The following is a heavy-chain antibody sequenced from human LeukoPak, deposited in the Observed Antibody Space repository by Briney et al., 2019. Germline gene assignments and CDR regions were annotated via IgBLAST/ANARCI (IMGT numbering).Heavy chain of an antibody. J-gene: IGHJ6*02. Sequence: GGSLRLSCAASGFTFTNYWMAWVRQAPGKGLEWVANINADGSVEYLVDSVQGRFSISRDNAKDQLYLQMNSLRAEDTAVYYCATYRVSRGMDVWGQGTTVTVSS. V-gene: IGHV3-7*01. CDR2: INADGSVE. CDR1: GFTFTNYW. CDR3: ATYRVSRGMDV. D-gene: IGHD3-16*02.